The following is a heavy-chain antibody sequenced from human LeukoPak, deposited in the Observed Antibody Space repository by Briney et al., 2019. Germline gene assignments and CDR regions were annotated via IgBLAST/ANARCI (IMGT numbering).Heavy chain of an antibody. CDR2: IYYSGST. CDR1: GFTVSSNY. D-gene: IGHD1-26*01. V-gene: IGHV4-39*01. CDR3: ARLGGSYGTYNWFDP. J-gene: IGHJ5*02. Sequence: GSLRLSCAASGFTVSSNYMSWIRQPPGKGLEWIGSIYYSGSTYYNPSLKSRVTISVDTSKNQFSLKLSSVTAADTAVYYCARLGGSYGTYNWFDPWGQGTLVTVSS.